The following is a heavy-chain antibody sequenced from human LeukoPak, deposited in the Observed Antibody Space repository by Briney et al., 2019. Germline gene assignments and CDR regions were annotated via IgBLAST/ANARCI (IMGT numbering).Heavy chain of an antibody. CDR2: IYYSGST. Sequence: SETLSLICTVSGGSISSYYWSWIRQPPGKGLEWIGYIYYSGSTNYNPSLKSRVTISVDTSKNQFSLELSSVTAADTAVYYCARGDSSGCLDYWGQGTLVTVSS. CDR3: ARGDSSGCLDY. V-gene: IGHV4-59*01. CDR1: GGSISSYY. J-gene: IGHJ4*02. D-gene: IGHD6-19*01.